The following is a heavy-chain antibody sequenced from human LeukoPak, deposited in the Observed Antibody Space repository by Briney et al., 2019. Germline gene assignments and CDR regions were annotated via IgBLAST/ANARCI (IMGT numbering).Heavy chain of an antibody. Sequence: GGSLRLSCAAAGFTFSSYCLNWVRQAPGKGLEWVSTISSGGHIYYEDSVKGRFTISRDNAKNSLYLQMNRLRAEDTAVYYCARDEDGGKYYYESSGYSHWGQGTLVTVSS. CDR3: ARDEDGGKYYYESSGYSH. CDR2: ISSGGHI. D-gene: IGHD3-22*01. CDR1: GFTFSSYC. J-gene: IGHJ4*02. V-gene: IGHV3-21*01.